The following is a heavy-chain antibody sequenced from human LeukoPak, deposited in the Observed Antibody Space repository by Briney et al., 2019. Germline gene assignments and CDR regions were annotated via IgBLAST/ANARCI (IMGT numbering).Heavy chain of an antibody. J-gene: IGHJ4*02. CDR3: ARDLGEYNGGWIFFDY. V-gene: IGHV1-18*01. Sequence: ASVKVSCKASGYSFTDFGISWVRQAPGQGLEWMGWISAYNGKTIYAQRFQGRVTMSTDTSASTAYMELRSLRSDDTAVYFCARDLGEYNGGWIFFDYWGQGTLVTVSS. D-gene: IGHD3-10*01. CDR1: GYSFTDFG. CDR2: ISAYNGKT.